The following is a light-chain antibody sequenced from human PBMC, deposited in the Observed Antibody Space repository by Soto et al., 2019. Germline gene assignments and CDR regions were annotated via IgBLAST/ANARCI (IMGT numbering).Light chain of an antibody. CDR2: DVN. CDR3: SSYTSTSVV. CDR1: SSDIGAYNY. Sequence: QSALTQPASVSGSPGQSITISCTGTSSDIGAYNYVSWYQQHPGKAPKVIIYDVNNRPSGVSNRFSGSKSGNTASLTISGLQAEDEADYYCSSYTSTSVVFGGGTKVTVL. V-gene: IGLV2-14*01. J-gene: IGLJ2*01.